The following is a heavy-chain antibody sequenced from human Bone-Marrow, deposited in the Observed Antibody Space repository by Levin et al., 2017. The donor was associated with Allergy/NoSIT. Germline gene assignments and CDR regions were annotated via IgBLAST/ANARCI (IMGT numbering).Heavy chain of an antibody. CDR3: ARGSVAETHFDY. V-gene: IGHV1-69*13. D-gene: IGHD2-15*01. Sequence: SVKVSCKISGGTFSTYAIDWVRQAPGQGLEWVGGIIPVFGTAKYAQKYQGRVTITADESTSTGYMELRILRSEDTAVYYCARGSVAETHFDYWGQGSQVTVSS. J-gene: IGHJ4*02. CDR2: IIPVFGTA. CDR1: GGTFSTYA.